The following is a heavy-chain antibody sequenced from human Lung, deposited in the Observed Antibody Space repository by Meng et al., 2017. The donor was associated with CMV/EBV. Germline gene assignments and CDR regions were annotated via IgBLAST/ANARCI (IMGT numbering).Heavy chain of an antibody. Sequence: SETLSLXXAISGDSVSSNSAAWNRIRQSPSRGLEWLGRTYYRPKWYDDYAMAVKSRIAINPDTSKNQFSLQLNSVTPEDTAVYYCARDYYVSGAYDYTEEYYRVLDVWGQGXTVTVSS. CDR1: GDSVSSNSAA. CDR3: ARDYYVSGAYDYTEEYYRVLDV. CDR2: TYYRPKWYD. J-gene: IGHJ6*02. D-gene: IGHD3-22*01. V-gene: IGHV6-1*01.